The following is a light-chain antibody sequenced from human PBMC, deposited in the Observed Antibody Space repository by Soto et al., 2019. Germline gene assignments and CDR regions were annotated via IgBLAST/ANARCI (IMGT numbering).Light chain of an antibody. V-gene: IGLV2-23*01. J-gene: IGLJ3*02. CDR1: SSDVGTYKP. CDR2: GDT. Sequence: QSALAQPASVSGSPGQSITISCTGTSSDVGTYKPVSWYQQYPGKAPKVIIYGDTKRPSGVSSRFSGSKSGNTASLTISGLQAEDEADYYCCSFAGSSTSFGGGTKVTVL. CDR3: CSFAGSSTS.